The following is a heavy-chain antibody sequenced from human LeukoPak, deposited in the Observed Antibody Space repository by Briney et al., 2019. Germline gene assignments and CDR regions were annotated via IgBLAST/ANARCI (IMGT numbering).Heavy chain of an antibody. Sequence: PSETLSRTGAVSGYSISSGYYWGWIRQPPGKGLEWIGRIYHSGRTSYNPYLKSRVTIEVDTSKNQFSLKLSSVTAADTAVYYCARQGLTAMVTVQYWGQGTLVAVSS. D-gene: IGHD5-18*01. CDR3: ARQGLTAMVTVQY. V-gene: IGHV4-38-2*01. J-gene: IGHJ4*02. CDR2: IYHSGRT. CDR1: GYSISSGYY.